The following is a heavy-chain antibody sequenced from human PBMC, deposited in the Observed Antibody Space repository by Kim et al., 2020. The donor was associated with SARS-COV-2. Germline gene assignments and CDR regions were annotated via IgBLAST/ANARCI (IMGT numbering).Heavy chain of an antibody. V-gene: IGHV4-39*01. Sequence: SETLSLTCTVSGGSISSSSYYWGWIRQPPGKGLEWIGSIYYSGSTYYNPSLKSRVTISVDTSKNQFSLKLSSVTAADTAVYYCARRFGVVILNWFDPWGQGTLVTVSS. D-gene: IGHD3-3*01. CDR3: ARRFGVVILNWFDP. CDR1: GGSISSSSYY. CDR2: IYYSGST. J-gene: IGHJ5*02.